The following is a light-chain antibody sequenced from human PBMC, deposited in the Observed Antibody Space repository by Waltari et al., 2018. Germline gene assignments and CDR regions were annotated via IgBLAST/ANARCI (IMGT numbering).Light chain of an antibody. V-gene: IGKV1-5*03. CDR3: QQHNNSWT. Sequence: DIQMTQSPSTLSASVGDKITITCRASQSVANRVAWYRQKPGEAPKVLIYQASTLETWVPSRFSGSGSGTEFTLTISRLQPDDFARYYCQQHNNSWTFGQGTTVEVK. CDR2: QAS. CDR1: QSVANR. J-gene: IGKJ1*01.